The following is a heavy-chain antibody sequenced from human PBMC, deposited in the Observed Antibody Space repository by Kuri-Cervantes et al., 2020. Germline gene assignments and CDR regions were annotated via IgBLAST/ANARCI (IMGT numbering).Heavy chain of an antibody. V-gene: IGHV3-7*01. CDR1: GFTFSNYW. CDR3: AREGPLVGINGFHV. Sequence: GGSLRLSCAASGFTFSNYWMSWVRQAPGKGLEWVANIKQDGSEKYYVDSVKGRFTISRDNSQNTLFLQMDSLRVDDTAVYYCAREGPLVGINGFHVWGQGTMVTVSS. CDR2: IKQDGSEK. J-gene: IGHJ3*01. D-gene: IGHD1-26*01.